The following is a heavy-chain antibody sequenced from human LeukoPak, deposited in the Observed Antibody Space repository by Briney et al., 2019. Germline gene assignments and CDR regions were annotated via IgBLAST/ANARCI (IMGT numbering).Heavy chain of an antibody. D-gene: IGHD6-13*01. CDR2: IYYSGST. CDR3: ARGAGIAVAGTV. V-gene: IGHV4-30-4*01. J-gene: IGHJ4*02. CDR1: GGSISSGDYY. Sequence: SETLSLTCTVSGGSISSGDYYWSWIRQPPGKGLEWIGYIYYSGSTYYNPSLKSRVSISADTSKNQFSLKLISVTAADTAVYYCARGAGIAVAGTVWGQGTLVTVSS.